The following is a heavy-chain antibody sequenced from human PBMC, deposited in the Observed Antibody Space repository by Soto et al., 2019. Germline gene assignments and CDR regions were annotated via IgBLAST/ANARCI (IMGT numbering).Heavy chain of an antibody. J-gene: IGHJ4*02. CDR1: GGSISSYY. CDR2: IYTSGST. Sequence: KASETLSLTCTVSGGSISSYYWSWIRQPAGKGLEWVGRIYTSGSTNYNPSLKSRVTMSVDTSKNQFSLKLSSVTAADTAVYYCARGPPQTKYSSSWDYFDYWGQGTLVTVSS. V-gene: IGHV4-4*07. D-gene: IGHD6-13*01. CDR3: ARGPPQTKYSSSWDYFDY.